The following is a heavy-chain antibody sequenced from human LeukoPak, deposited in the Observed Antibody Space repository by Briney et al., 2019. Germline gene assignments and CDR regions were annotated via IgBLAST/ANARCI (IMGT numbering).Heavy chain of an antibody. D-gene: IGHD3-10*01. CDR2: IWYDGSNK. Sequence: GRSLRLSCAASGFTFSSYGMHWVRQAPGKGLEWVAVIWYDGSNKYYADSVKGRFTISRDNAKNSLYLQMNSLRAEDTALYYCARGGWFGELLFDYWGQGTLVTVSS. J-gene: IGHJ4*02. CDR1: GFTFSSYG. V-gene: IGHV3-33*01. CDR3: ARGGWFGELLFDY.